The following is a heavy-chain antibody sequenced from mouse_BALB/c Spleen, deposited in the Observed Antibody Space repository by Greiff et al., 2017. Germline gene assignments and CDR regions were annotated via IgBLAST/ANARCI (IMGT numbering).Heavy chain of an antibody. Sequence: QVQLQQSGAELVRPGTSVKVSCKASGYAFTNYLIEWVKQRPGQGLEWIGVINPGSGGTNYNEKFKGKATLTADKSSSTAYMQLSSLTSDDSAVYFCARRMGYDGYAMDYWGQGTSVTVSS. CDR3: ARRMGYDGYAMDY. J-gene: IGHJ4*01. CDR2: INPGSGGT. V-gene: IGHV1-54*01. CDR1: GYAFTNYL. D-gene: IGHD2-2*01.